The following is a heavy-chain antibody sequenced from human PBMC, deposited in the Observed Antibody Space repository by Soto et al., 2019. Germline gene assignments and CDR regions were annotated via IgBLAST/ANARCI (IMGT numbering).Heavy chain of an antibody. CDR1: GYTFSRYG. CDR3: ARASAYSTPWSFDN. V-gene: IGHV1-18*01. J-gene: IGHJ4*02. Sequence: QVQLVQSGAEVKKPGASVRVSCKASGYTFSRYGISWVRQAPGQGLEWMGWISGFHGNTKESEQLQGRVTLTTDTAANTAHMELRGLRSDDTAVYYCARASAYSTPWSFDNWGQGTIVSVSS. CDR2: ISGFHGNT. D-gene: IGHD6-13*01.